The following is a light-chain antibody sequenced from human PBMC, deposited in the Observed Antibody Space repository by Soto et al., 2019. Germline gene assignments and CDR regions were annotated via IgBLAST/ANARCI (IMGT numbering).Light chain of an antibody. Sequence: EIVLTQSPGTLSLSPGERATLSCRASQSVSSSYLAWYQQKPGQAPRLLIYGASSRATGIPDRFSGSGSGTDFTLTISRLEPEYCAVYYCQQYGSSPPMYSFGQGTKLEIK. CDR2: GAS. V-gene: IGKV3-20*01. CDR3: QQYGSSPPMYS. J-gene: IGKJ2*01. CDR1: QSVSSSY.